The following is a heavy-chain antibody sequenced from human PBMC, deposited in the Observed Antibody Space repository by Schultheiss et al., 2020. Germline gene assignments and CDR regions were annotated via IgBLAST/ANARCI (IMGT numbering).Heavy chain of an antibody. J-gene: IGHJ6*02. V-gene: IGHV4-61*10. CDR2: IYYSGST. CDR3: AWSGDYYYYYGMDV. D-gene: IGHD3-10*01. CDR1: GGSISSGGYY. Sequence: SETLALTCTVSGGSISSGGYYWSWIRQPAGKGLEWIGSIYYSGSTNYNPSLKSRVTISVDTSKNQFSLKLSSVTAADTAVYYCAWSGDYYYYYGMDVWGQGTTVTVSS.